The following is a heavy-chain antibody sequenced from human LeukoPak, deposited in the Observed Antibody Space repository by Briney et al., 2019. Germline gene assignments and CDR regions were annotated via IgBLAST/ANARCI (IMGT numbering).Heavy chain of an antibody. V-gene: IGHV5-51*01. CDR3: ARMSNGCFDY. CDR2: IYPGASDT. D-gene: IGHD6-19*01. CDR1: GYSSTNYW. Sequence: GESLKISCKAPGYSSTNYWIALVRQMPGKGVEWMGIIYPGASDTRYSPSFQGQVNISANKSISTAYLQWSSLKASDTAMYYCARMSNGCFDYWGERTLVTVSS. J-gene: IGHJ4*02.